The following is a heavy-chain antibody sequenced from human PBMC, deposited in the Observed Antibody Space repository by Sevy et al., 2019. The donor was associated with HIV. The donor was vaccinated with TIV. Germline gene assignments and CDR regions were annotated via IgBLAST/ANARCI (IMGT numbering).Heavy chain of an antibody. CDR2: IYHSGST. Sequence: SETLSLTCAVSGGSISSGGYSWSWIRQPPGKGQEWIGYIYHSGSTYYNPSLKSRVTISVDRSKNQFSLKLSSVTAADTAVYYCARGVSSPGSDAFDIWGQGTMVTVSS. CDR1: GGSISSGGYS. V-gene: IGHV4-30-2*01. CDR3: ARGVSSPGSDAFDI. D-gene: IGHD2-8*01. J-gene: IGHJ3*02.